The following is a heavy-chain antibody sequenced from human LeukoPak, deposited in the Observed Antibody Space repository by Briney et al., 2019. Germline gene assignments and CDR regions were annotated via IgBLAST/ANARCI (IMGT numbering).Heavy chain of an antibody. J-gene: IGHJ6*02. Sequence: SVKVSCKASGGTFSSYTISWVRQAPGQGLEWMGRIVPMLGILNYAQKFQGRVTITADKSTSTAYMELSSLRSEDTAVYYCATRSSTRLDYYYYGMDVWGQGTTVTVSS. V-gene: IGHV1-69*02. D-gene: IGHD2-2*01. CDR3: ATRSSTRLDYYYYGMDV. CDR2: IVPMLGIL. CDR1: GGTFSSYT.